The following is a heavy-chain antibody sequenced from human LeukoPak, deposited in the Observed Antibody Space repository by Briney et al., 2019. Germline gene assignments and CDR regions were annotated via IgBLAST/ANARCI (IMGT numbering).Heavy chain of an antibody. CDR1: GFTFSSYG. J-gene: IGHJ4*02. CDR3: AKKRSSGGATQFDY. CDR2: TSGSGDDT. Sequence: PGGSLRLSCVASGFTFSSYGMSWVRQAPGKGLERVSSTSGSGDDTYYADSVKGRFTLSRDNSKNTLYLQMNSLRADDTAVYYCAKKRSSGGATQFDYWGQGTLVTVSS. D-gene: IGHD2-15*01. V-gene: IGHV3-23*01.